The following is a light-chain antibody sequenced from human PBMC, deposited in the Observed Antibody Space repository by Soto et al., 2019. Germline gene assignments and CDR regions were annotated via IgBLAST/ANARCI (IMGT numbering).Light chain of an antibody. CDR3: QQYYSFWT. Sequence: DIQMTQSPSTLSASIGDRVTITCRASQSISDWLAWYQQKPGKAPKFLIYKASNLETGVPLRFSGSGSGTEFTLTISSLQPDDFATYYCQQYYSFWTFGQGTKVELK. V-gene: IGKV1-5*03. J-gene: IGKJ1*01. CDR2: KAS. CDR1: QSISDW.